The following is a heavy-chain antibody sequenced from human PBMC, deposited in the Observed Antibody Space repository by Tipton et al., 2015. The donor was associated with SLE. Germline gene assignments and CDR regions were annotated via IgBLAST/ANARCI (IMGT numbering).Heavy chain of an antibody. V-gene: IGHV4-39*07. D-gene: IGHD2-15*01. CDR2: VYESGTT. CDR1: GGYITSDIYY. J-gene: IGHJ6*02. CDR3: ARVATVVATHYYDMDV. Sequence: TLSLTCFVSGGYITSDIYYWGWIRQPPGKGLEWIGSVYESGTTYYNPSLKSRVTMSVDTSKTQFSLKLSSLTAADTAVYYCARVATVVATHYYDMDVWGQGTTVTVSS.